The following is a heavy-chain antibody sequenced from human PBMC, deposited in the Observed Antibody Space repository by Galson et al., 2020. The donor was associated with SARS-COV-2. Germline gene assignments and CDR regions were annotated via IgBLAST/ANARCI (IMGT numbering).Heavy chain of an antibody. CDR1: GGYFSDYY. D-gene: IGHD3-22*01. CDR2: IIHSGTP. Sequence: SETLSPTCAAYGGYFSDYYCNWTRQSPGKGLEWIGEIIHSGTPKSTPSRTSRVTIAVDTSKTQSSLKLTSMTAADTPVYYCGRSRQDVTMIVVAITAYYHYMDVWSKGTTVTISS. CDR3: GRSRQDVTMIVVAITAYYHYMDV. J-gene: IGHJ6*03. V-gene: IGHV4-34*12.